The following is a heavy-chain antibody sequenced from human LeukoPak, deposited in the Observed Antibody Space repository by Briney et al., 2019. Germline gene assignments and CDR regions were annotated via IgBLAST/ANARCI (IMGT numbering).Heavy chain of an antibody. Sequence: ASVKVSCKASGYTFTSYAMHWVRQAPGQRLEWMGWINAGNGNTKYSQKFQGRVTITRDPSASTAYMELSSLRSEDTAVYYCARDLRNSYSSSWLFDPWGQGTLVTVSS. D-gene: IGHD6-13*01. CDR1: GYTFTSYA. J-gene: IGHJ5*02. CDR2: INAGNGNT. CDR3: ARDLRNSYSSSWLFDP. V-gene: IGHV1-3*01.